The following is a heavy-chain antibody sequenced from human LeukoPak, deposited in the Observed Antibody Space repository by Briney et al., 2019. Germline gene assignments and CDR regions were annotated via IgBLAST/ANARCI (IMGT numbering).Heavy chain of an antibody. J-gene: IGHJ3*02. Sequence: SETLSLTCTVSGGSISSGSYYWSWIRQPAGKGLEWIGRIYTSGSTNYNPSLKSRVTISADTSKNQFSLKLSSVTAADTAVYYCARGEAPGLGAFDIWGQGTMVTVSS. CDR3: ARGEAPGLGAFDI. D-gene: IGHD3-16*01. V-gene: IGHV4-61*02. CDR2: IYTSGST. CDR1: GGSISSGSYY.